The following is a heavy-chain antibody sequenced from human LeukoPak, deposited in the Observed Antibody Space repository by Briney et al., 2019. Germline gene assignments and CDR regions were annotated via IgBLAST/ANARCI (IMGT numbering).Heavy chain of an antibody. CDR2: IYYSGST. V-gene: IGHV4-31*03. CDR3: ARYYYDSSGYYSPNFDY. J-gene: IGHJ4*02. Sequence: KPSETLSLTCTVSGGSISSGGYYWSWIRQHPGKGLEWIGYIYYSGSTYYNPSLKSRVTISVDTSKNQFSLKLSSVTAADTAVYYCARYYYDSSGYYSPNFDYWGQGTLVTVSS. CDR1: GGSISSGGYY. D-gene: IGHD3-22*01.